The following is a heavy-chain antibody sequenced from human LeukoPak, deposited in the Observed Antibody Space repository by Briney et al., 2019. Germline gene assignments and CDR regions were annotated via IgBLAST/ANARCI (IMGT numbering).Heavy chain of an antibody. V-gene: IGHV3-21*01. CDR1: GFTFSSYS. Sequence: GGSLRLSCAASGFTFSSYSMNWVRQALGRGLEWVSSISSSSSYIYYADSVKGRFTISRDNAKNSLYLQMNSLRAEDTAVYYCARGVLGTYYFDYWGQGTLVTVSS. J-gene: IGHJ4*02. CDR3: ARGVLGTYYFDY. CDR2: ISSSSSYI. D-gene: IGHD2-8*01.